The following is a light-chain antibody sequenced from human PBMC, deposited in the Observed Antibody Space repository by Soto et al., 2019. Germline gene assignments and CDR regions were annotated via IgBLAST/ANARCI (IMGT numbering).Light chain of an antibody. CDR3: QQYASSPRT. J-gene: IGKJ1*01. CDR2: GAS. CDR1: QGVSAYS. V-gene: IGKV3-20*01. Sequence: EIVLTQSPGTLSLSPGDRTTLSCRASQGVSAYSLAWYQQKPGQAPRLLIYGASIRATGLSDRFSGSGAGTNFTLTISRLEPEDFAMYYCQQYASSPRTFGQGTRVDIK.